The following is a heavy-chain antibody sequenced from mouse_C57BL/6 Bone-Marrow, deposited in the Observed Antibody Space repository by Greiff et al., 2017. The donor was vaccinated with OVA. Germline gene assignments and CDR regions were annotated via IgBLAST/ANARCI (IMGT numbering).Heavy chain of an antibody. V-gene: IGHV1-69*01. D-gene: IGHD2-3*01. Sequence: QVQLQQPGAELVMPGASVKLSCKASGYTFTSYWMHWVKQRPGQGLEWSGEIDPSDSYTNYNQKFKGKSTLTVDKSSSTAYMQLSSLTSEDSAVYYCARGRWLPFAYWGQGTLVTVSA. J-gene: IGHJ3*01. CDR2: IDPSDSYT. CDR1: GYTFTSYW. CDR3: ARGRWLPFAY.